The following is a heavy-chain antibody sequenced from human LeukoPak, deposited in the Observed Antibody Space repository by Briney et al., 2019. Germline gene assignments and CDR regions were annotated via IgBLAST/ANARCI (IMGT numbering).Heavy chain of an antibody. CDR1: GFTFSSYA. CDR2: ISGSGGST. J-gene: IGHJ6*02. Sequence: PGGSLRLSCAASGFTFSSYAMSWVRQAPGKGLEWVSAISGSGGSTYYADSVKGRFTISRDNSKNTLYLQMNSLRAEDTAVYYCAKDLTLSPTYYDILTGYYANYYYYGMDVWGQGTTVTVSS. D-gene: IGHD3-9*01. V-gene: IGHV3-23*01. CDR3: AKDLTLSPTYYDILTGYYANYYYYGMDV.